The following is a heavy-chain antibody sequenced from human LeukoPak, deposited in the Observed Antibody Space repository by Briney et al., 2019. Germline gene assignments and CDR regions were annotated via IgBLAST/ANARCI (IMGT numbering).Heavy chain of an antibody. D-gene: IGHD3-10*01. Sequence: SETLSLTCTVSGGLISISTYYWGWIRQPPGKGLEWIGSIYYSGSTNYNPSLKSRATISVDTSKNQFSLKLSSVTATDTAVYYCASSGYYYGSGSYYNWSPNWFDPWGQGTLVTVSS. CDR2: IYYSGST. V-gene: IGHV4-39*07. J-gene: IGHJ5*02. CDR1: GGLISISTYY. CDR3: ASSGYYYGSGSYYNWSPNWFDP.